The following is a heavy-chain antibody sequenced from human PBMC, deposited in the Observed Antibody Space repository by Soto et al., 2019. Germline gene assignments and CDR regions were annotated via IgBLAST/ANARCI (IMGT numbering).Heavy chain of an antibody. CDR3: AKDWGEDIVVVVAATDDY. V-gene: IGHV3-30*18. Sequence: QVQLVESGGGVVQPGRSLRLSCAASGFRFSSYGMHWVRQAPGKGLEWVAVISYDGSNKYYADSVKGRFTISRDNSKNTLYLQMNSLRAEDTAVYYCAKDWGEDIVVVVAATDDYWGQGTLVTVSS. CDR1: GFRFSSYG. J-gene: IGHJ4*02. CDR2: ISYDGSNK. D-gene: IGHD2-15*01.